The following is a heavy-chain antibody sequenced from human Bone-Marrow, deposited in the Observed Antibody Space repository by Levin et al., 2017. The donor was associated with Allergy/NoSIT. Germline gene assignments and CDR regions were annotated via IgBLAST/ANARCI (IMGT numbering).Heavy chain of an antibody. CDR3: ARRSSYQIDF. CDR2: ISNSGGST. J-gene: IGHJ4*02. CDR1: GFSFSSYG. Sequence: GGSLRLSCAASGFSFSSYGMSWVRQAPGKGLEWVSSISNSGGSTYYAGSVRGRFVISRDNSKNMVYLQMNSLRAEDTATYRCARRSSYQIDFWGQGTLVTVSS. V-gene: IGHV3-23*01. D-gene: IGHD3-16*02.